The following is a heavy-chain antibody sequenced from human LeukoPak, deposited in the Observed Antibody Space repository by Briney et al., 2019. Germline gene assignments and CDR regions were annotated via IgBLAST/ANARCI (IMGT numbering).Heavy chain of an antibody. V-gene: IGHV3-21*01. CDR1: GFTFSSYS. CDR2: ISSSSSYI. Sequence: KAGGSLRLSCAASGFTFSSYSMNWVRQAPGKGLEWVSSISSSSSYIYYADSVKGRFTISRDNAKNSLHLQMNSLRAEDTAVYYCARDHSGWYGGDYWGQGTLVTVSS. D-gene: IGHD6-19*01. J-gene: IGHJ4*02. CDR3: ARDHSGWYGGDY.